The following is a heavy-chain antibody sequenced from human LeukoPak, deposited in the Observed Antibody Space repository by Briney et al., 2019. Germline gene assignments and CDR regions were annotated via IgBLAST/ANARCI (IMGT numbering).Heavy chain of an antibody. CDR1: GGSITTYY. CDR2: IHSSGST. D-gene: IGHD3-22*01. J-gene: IGHJ3*01. V-gene: IGHV4-4*08. Sequence: SETLSLTCIISGGSITTYYWSWIRQPPGKGLEWIGYIHSSGSTNYNPSLKDRLTISVDTSKNQFSLKLNSVTAADTAVYFCARDGPYDSGAFHFWGQGTMVTVSS. CDR3: ARDGPYDSGAFHF.